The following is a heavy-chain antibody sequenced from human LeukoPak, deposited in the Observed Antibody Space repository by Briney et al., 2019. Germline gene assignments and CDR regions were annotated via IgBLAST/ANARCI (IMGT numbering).Heavy chain of an antibody. V-gene: IGHV3-23*01. D-gene: IGHD6-19*01. CDR2: ISGSGDST. Sequence: GGSLRLSCAASGFTFRSYGMSWVRQAPGKGLEWVSTISGSGDSTYYADSVKGRFTISRDNSKNTMYLQMNCLRAEDTAVYYCPKLGDGSSGWLHFEYWGQRNLVTVSS. J-gene: IGHJ4*02. CDR1: GFTFRSYG. CDR3: PKLGDGSSGWLHFEY.